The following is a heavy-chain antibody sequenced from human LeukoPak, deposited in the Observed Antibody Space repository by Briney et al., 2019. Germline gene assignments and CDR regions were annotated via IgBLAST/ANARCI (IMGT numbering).Heavy chain of an antibody. CDR2: IYYSGST. V-gene: IGHV4-30-2*05. Sequence: SETLSLTCAVSGGSISSGGYSWSWIRQPPGKGLEWIGYIYYSGSTYYNPSLKSRVTISVDTSKNQFSLKLSSVTAADTAVYYCARDQVNERDYYYGMDVWGRGTTVTVSS. J-gene: IGHJ6*02. CDR1: GGSISSGGYS. D-gene: IGHD1-1*01. CDR3: ARDQVNERDYYYGMDV.